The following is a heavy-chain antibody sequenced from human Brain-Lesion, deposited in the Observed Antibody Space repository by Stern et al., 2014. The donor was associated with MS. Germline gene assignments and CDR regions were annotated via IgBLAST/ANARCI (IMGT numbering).Heavy chain of an antibody. V-gene: IGHV1-24*01. Sequence: QVQLVQSGAELKKPGASVKVSCKVSGYTLTELSMHWVRQAPRKGIEWMGGFDPEDGETIYAQKFQGRVTMTEDTSTDTAYMELSSLRSEDTAVYYCATLSPGAGGNYYRHFDYWGQGTLVTVSS. D-gene: IGHD1-26*01. CDR2: FDPEDGET. J-gene: IGHJ4*02. CDR1: GYTLTELS. CDR3: ATLSPGAGGNYYRHFDY.